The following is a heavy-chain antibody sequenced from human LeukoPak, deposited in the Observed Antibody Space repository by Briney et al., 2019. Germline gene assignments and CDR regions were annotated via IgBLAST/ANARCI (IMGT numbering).Heavy chain of an antibody. CDR3: AKSSNEWELNSFDS. D-gene: IGHD1-26*01. Sequence: GSLRLSCAASGSTFSTFAMSWVRQAPGKGLEWVSAISGSGSGTYYADSVKGRFTISRDNSKNTLYLQMNSLSPADTAVYYCAKSSNEWELNSFDSWGQGTLVPVSS. V-gene: IGHV3-23*01. CDR1: GSTFSTFA. J-gene: IGHJ4*02. CDR2: ISGSGSGT.